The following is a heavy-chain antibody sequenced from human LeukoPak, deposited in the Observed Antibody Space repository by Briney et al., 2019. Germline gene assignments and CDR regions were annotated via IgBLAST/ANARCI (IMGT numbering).Heavy chain of an antibody. CDR1: GYNFTSYW. J-gene: IGHJ4*02. CDR3: ARGPWIVVVPAAPFDY. CDR2: IYPGDSDT. V-gene: IGHV5-51*01. D-gene: IGHD2-2*01. Sequence: GESLQISCKGSGYNFTSYWIGGVRRVPGKGLEWMGIIYPGDSDTRYSPSFQGQVTISADKSISTAYLQWSSLKASDTAMYYCARGPWIVVVPAAPFDYWGQGTLVTVSS.